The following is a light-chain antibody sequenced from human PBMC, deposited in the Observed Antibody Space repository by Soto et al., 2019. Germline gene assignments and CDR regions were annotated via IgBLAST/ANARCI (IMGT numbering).Light chain of an antibody. J-gene: IGKJ1*01. CDR1: HDVRSW. CDR3: QQANGDPWT. V-gene: IGKV1-12*02. CDR2: GAS. Sequence: DIQMTQSPSSVSASVGDRVTISCRASHDVRSWLAWYQQKPGKAPNLLIYGASTLQSGVPSRFSGSGSGTDFTLTLSSRQPEDFASYYCQQANGDPWTFGQGTKVEIK.